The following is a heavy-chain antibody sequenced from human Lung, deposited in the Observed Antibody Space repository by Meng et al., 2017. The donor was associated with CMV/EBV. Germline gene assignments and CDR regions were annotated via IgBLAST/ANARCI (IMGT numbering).Heavy chain of an antibody. Sequence: SXTXSLXCAVYGGSLSGYYWSWIRQPPGKGLEWIGEITHSGSTKYNPSLKSRDTISVDTSNNQFSLNVKSVTAADMGVYYCARGGREETYGPNFDSWDQGTLVTVSS. CDR2: ITHSGST. CDR3: ARGGREETYGPNFDS. J-gene: IGHJ4*02. CDR1: GGSLSGYY. D-gene: IGHD3-10*01. V-gene: IGHV4-34*01.